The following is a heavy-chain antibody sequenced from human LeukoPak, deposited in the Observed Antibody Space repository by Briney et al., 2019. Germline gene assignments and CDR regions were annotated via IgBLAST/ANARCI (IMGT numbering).Heavy chain of an antibody. Sequence: PGGSLRLSCAASGFTFSSYWMHWVRQAPGKGPVWVSSINSDGSGTSHADSVKGRFTISRDNAKNTLYLQMNSLRAEDTAVYYCARALAEWGRGTLVTVSS. CDR3: ARALAE. V-gene: IGHV3-74*01. J-gene: IGHJ4*02. CDR2: INSDGSGT. CDR1: GFTFSSYW.